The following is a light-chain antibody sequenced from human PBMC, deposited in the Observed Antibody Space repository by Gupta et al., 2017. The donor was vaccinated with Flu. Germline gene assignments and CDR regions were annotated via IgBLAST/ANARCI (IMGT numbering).Light chain of an antibody. CDR3: DSRDSSGKHLL. V-gene: IGLV3-19*01. J-gene: IGLJ3*02. CDR2: GKN. CDR1: SLRKYY. Sequence: SSELTQDPAVSVVLGQTVRITCQGDSLRKYYVSWYQQKPGEAPMVVMYGKNKRPSGIPERFSGSTSGDTASFIITGAQAEDEADYYCDSRDSSGKHLLFGGGTKVTV.